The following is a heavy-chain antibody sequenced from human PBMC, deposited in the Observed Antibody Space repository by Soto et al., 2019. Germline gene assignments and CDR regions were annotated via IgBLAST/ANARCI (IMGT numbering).Heavy chain of an antibody. J-gene: IGHJ6*02. Sequence: ESGGGLVKSGGSLRISCTASGFTFSHAWMTWVRQTPGMGLEWVGRIKSNSDGGTADYGAPVKGRFTMSRDDSRNTVFLQMTSLKTDDTAVYYCYIPFHYHSMDVWGQGTTVTVSS. CDR1: GFTFSHAW. CDR2: IKSNSDGGTA. V-gene: IGHV3-15*01. D-gene: IGHD3-10*01. CDR3: YIPFHYHSMDV.